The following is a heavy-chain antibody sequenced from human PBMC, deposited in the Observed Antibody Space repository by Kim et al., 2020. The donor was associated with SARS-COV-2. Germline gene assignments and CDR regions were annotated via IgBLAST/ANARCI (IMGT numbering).Heavy chain of an antibody. CDR3: ARGQGLITMIVVVVGAFYY. J-gene: IGHJ4*02. V-gene: IGHV4-31*03. CDR2: IYYSGST. CDR1: GGSISSGGYY. Sequence: SETLSLTCTVSGGSISSGGYYWSWIRQHPGKGLEWIGYIYYSGSTYYNPSLKSRVTISVETSKNQFSLKLSSVTAADTAVNYCARGQGLITMIVVVVGAFYYWGQGTLVTVSS. D-gene: IGHD3-22*01.